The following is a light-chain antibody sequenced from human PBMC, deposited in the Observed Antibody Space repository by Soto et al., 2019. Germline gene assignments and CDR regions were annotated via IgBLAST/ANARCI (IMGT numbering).Light chain of an antibody. Sequence: DIQMTQSPSSLSASVGDRVTITCQASQDISNYLNWYQQKPGKAPKLLIYDASNLETGVPSRFSRSGSGTDFTVTISSLQPEDIATYYCQQYANIPPFTFGPGTKVDIK. CDR1: QDISNY. CDR2: DAS. J-gene: IGKJ3*01. CDR3: QQYANIPPFT. V-gene: IGKV1-33*01.